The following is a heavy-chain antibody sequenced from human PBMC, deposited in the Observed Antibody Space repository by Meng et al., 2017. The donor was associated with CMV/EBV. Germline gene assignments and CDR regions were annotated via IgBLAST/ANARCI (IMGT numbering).Heavy chain of an antibody. Sequence: SETLSLTCTVSGGSISSGGYCWSWIRQHPGKGLEWIGYIYYSGSTYYNPSLKSRVTISVDTSKNQFSLKLSSVTAADTAVYYCARGDIVVVPAASYFDYWGQGTLVTVSS. J-gene: IGHJ4*02. CDR2: IYYSGST. V-gene: IGHV4-31*03. CDR3: ARGDIVVVPAASYFDY. D-gene: IGHD2-2*01. CDR1: GGSISSGGYC.